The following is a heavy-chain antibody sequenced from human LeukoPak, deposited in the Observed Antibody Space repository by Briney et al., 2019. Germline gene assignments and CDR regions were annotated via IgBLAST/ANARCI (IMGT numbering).Heavy chain of an antibody. CDR2: ISAYNGNT. J-gene: IGHJ3*02. CDR3: ARDRSGSYYSDAFDI. D-gene: IGHD1-26*01. Sequence: ASVKVSCKASGYTFTSYGISWVRQAPGQGLEWMGWISAYNGNTNYAQKLQGRVTMTTDTSTSTAYMELRSLRSDDTAVYYCARDRSGSYYSDAFDIWGQGTMVTVSS. CDR1: GYTFTSYG. V-gene: IGHV1-18*01.